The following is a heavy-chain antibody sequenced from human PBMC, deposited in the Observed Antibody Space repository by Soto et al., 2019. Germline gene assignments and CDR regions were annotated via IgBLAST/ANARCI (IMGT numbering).Heavy chain of an antibody. D-gene: IGHD1-7*01. V-gene: IGHV3-15*01. CDR2: IKSKFDGGRI. J-gene: IGHJ4*02. CDR1: GFTFSGAW. CDR3: TTSVTGTPRAIDY. Sequence: EVHLVESGGGPVKPGGSLRISCAASGFTFSGAWMSWVRQAPGKGLEWIGRIKSKFDGGRIDYAASVKGRFSISRDDSAKTLFLQMNSLKTEDGGVYFCTTSVTGTPRAIDYWGQGTLVTVSS.